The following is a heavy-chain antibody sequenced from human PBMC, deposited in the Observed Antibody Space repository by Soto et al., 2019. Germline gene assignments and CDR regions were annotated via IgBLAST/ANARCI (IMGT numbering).Heavy chain of an antibody. CDR1: GFTFSSYA. Sequence: GGSLRLSCAASGFTFSSYAMSWVRQAPGKGLEWVSAISGSGGSTYYADSVKGRFTISRDNSKNTLYLQMNSLRAEDTAVYYCAKELNWSYSSSDWYFDLWGRGTLVTVSS. CDR3: AKELNWSYSSSDWYFDL. CDR2: ISGSGGST. V-gene: IGHV3-23*01. D-gene: IGHD6-6*01. J-gene: IGHJ2*01.